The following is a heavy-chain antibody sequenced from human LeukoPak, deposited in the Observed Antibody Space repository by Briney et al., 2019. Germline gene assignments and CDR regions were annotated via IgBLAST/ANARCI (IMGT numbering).Heavy chain of an antibody. J-gene: IGHJ5*02. V-gene: IGHV4-39*07. CDR2: IYYSGST. CDR1: GGSISSSSYY. Sequence: SETLSLTCTVSGGSISSSSYYWGWIRQPPGKGLEWIRSIYYSGSTYYNTSLKTRATISVDTSKNQFSLRLSSVTAADTAVYYCARGGSTAMVMPETNWFDPWGQGTLVTVSS. CDR3: ARGGSTAMVMPETNWFDP. D-gene: IGHD5-18*01.